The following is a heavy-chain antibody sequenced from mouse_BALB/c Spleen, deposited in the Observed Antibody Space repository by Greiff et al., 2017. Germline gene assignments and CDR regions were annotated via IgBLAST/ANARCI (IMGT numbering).Heavy chain of an antibody. CDR3: ARKLPYYAMDY. Sequence: VKLMESGAELMKPGASVKISCKATGYTFSSYWIEWVKQRPGHGLEWIGEILPGSGSTNYNEKFKGKATFTADTSSNTAYMQLSSLTSEDSAVYYCARKLPYYAMDYWGQGTSVTVSS. CDR1: GYTFSSYW. CDR2: ILPGSGST. D-gene: IGHD2-1*01. J-gene: IGHJ4*01. V-gene: IGHV1-9*01.